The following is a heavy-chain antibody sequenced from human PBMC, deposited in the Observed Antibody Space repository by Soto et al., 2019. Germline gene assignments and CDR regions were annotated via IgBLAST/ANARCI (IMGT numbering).Heavy chain of an antibody. CDR3: VKDLEASGWFDP. CDR2: VSNSGTST. CDR1: GFMFSGYA. V-gene: IGHV3-23*01. D-gene: IGHD1-1*01. Sequence: EVQLLESGGGLAQPGESLTLSCAASGFMFSGYAMSWVRQAPGKGLEWVSAVSNSGTSTSYADSVKGRFTISRDNSKNGRYLQMNSPGAEDTALYFWVKDLEASGWFDPWGEGTLVIVSS. J-gene: IGHJ5*02.